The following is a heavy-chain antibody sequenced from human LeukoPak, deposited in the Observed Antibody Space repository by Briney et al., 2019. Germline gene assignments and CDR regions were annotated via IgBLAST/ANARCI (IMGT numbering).Heavy chain of an antibody. V-gene: IGHV4-59*01. CDR3: ARDDRGLRY. Sequence: SETLSLTCTVSGGSISSYYWSWIRQPPGKGLEWIGYIYYSGSTNYNPSLKSRVTISVDTSKNQFSLKLSSVAAADTAVYYCARDDRGLRYWGQGTLVTVSS. D-gene: IGHD3-16*01. CDR2: IYYSGST. CDR1: GGSISSYY. J-gene: IGHJ4*02.